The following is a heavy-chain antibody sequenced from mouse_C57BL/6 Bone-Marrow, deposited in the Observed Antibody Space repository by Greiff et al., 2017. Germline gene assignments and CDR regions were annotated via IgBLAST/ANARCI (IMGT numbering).Heavy chain of an antibody. Sequence: VNVVESGAELARPGASVKLSCKASGYTFTSYGISWVKQRTGQGLEWIGEIYPRSGNTYYNEKFKGKATLTADKSSSTAYMELRSLTSEDSAVYFCARDDYDWFAYWGQGTLVTVSA. J-gene: IGHJ3*01. CDR3: ARDDYDWFAY. CDR1: GYTFTSYG. D-gene: IGHD2-4*01. V-gene: IGHV1-81*01. CDR2: IYPRSGNT.